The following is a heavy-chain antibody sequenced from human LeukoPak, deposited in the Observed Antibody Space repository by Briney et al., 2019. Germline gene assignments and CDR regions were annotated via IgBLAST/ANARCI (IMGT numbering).Heavy chain of an antibody. D-gene: IGHD3-10*01. CDR3: ARDSGTTGEVKFDP. V-gene: IGHV4-4*07. CDR1: GGSISSYY. J-gene: IGHJ5*02. CDR2: IYSSGST. Sequence: ASETLSLTCTVSGGSISSYYWSWIRQPPGKGLEWIGRIYSSGSTDYNPSLKSRVTMSVDTSKNKFSLKLSSVTAADTAVYYCARDSGTTGEVKFDPWGQGTLVTVSS.